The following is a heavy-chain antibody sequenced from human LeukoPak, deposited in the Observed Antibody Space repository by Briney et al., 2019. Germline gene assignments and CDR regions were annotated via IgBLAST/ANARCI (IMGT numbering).Heavy chain of an antibody. CDR1: GFTFSSYA. V-gene: IGHV3-23*01. D-gene: IGHD3-3*01. Sequence: GGSLRLSCAASGFTFSSYAMSWFRQAPGKGLEWVSAISGSGGSTYYADSVKGRFTISRDNSKNTLYLQMNSLRAEDTAVYYCAKDLGIFGVVIIDNWFDPWGQGTLVTVSS. J-gene: IGHJ5*02. CDR2: ISGSGGST. CDR3: AKDLGIFGVVIIDNWFDP.